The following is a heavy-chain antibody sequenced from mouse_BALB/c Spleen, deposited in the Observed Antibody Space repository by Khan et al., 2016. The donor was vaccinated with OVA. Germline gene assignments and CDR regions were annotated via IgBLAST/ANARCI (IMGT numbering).Heavy chain of an antibody. CDR2: VSTGGSYT. CDR3: TRLAYYYDSEGFAY. Sequence: EVELVESGGDLVKPGGSLKPSCAASGFTFSTHGMSWVRQTPDKRLEWVATVSTGGSYTYYPDSVKGRFTISRDNAKNTLYLQMSGLKSEDTAMFYCTRLAYYYDSEGFAYWGQGSLVTVSA. D-gene: IGHD1-1*01. CDR1: GFTFSTHG. J-gene: IGHJ3*01. V-gene: IGHV5-6*01.